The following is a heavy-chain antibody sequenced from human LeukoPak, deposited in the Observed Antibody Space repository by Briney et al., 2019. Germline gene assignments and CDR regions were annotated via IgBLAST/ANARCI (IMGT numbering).Heavy chain of an antibody. CDR3: ARYDSSGTRGY. CDR1: GGSFSGYY. D-gene: IGHD3-22*01. V-gene: IGHV4-34*01. J-gene: IGHJ4*02. Sequence: PSETLSPTCAVYGGSFSGYYWSWIRQPPGKGLEWIGEINHSGSTNYNPSLKSRVTISVDTSKNQFSLKLSSVTAADTAVYYCARYDSSGTRGYWGQGTLVTVSS. CDR2: INHSGST.